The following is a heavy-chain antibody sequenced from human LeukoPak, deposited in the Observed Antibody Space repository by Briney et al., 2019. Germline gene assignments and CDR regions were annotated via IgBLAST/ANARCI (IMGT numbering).Heavy chain of an antibody. J-gene: IGHJ4*02. D-gene: IGHD6-13*01. CDR2: IYHSGST. CDR1: GYSISSGYY. V-gene: IGHV4-38-2*01. Sequence: SETLSLTCAVSGYSISSGYYWGWIRQPPGKGLEWIGSIYHSGSTYYNPSLKSRVTISVDTSKNQFSLKLSSVTAADTAVYYCARSAASGMIFDYWGQGTLVTVSS. CDR3: ARSAASGMIFDY.